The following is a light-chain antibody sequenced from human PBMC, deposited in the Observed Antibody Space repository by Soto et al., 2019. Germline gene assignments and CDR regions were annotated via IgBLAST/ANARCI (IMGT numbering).Light chain of an antibody. J-gene: IGKJ2*01. CDR1: QSVSSNY. V-gene: IGKV3-20*01. Sequence: EIVLTQSPGTLSLSPGERATLSCRASQSVSSNYLVWYQRKPGQAPRLLIYAVSNRATGIPDRFSGSGSGTDFTLTISRLELEDFAVYYCQQYGNSPYTFGQGTKLEIK. CDR3: QQYGNSPYT. CDR2: AVS.